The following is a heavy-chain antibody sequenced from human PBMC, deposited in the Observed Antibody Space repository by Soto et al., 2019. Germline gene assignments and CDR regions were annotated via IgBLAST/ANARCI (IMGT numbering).Heavy chain of an antibody. CDR1: GFTFSSYA. Sequence: QVQLVESGGGVVQPGRSLRLSCAASGFTFSSYAMYWVRQAPGKGLEWVAVISYDGNNKYYADSVKGRFTISRDNSKNTLYLQMNSLRAGDTAVYYCARAGCDGGSCYTLVGLRYGMDVWGHGTTVTVSS. J-gene: IGHJ6*02. V-gene: IGHV3-30-3*01. CDR2: ISYDGNNK. D-gene: IGHD2-15*01. CDR3: ARAGCDGGSCYTLVGLRYGMDV.